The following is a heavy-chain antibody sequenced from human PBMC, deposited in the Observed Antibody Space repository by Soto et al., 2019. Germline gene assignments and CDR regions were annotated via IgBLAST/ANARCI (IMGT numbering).Heavy chain of an antibody. Sequence: ASVKVSCKASGYTFIHYAIHWVRQAPGQRPEWMGLINAASGNTQYSQEFQGRVTITRDTSANTAYMELSSLRSEDTAVYFCSRTGSSTGLYFYFDYWGQGTLVTVSS. D-gene: IGHD2-8*02. CDR2: INAASGNT. CDR3: SRTGSSTGLYFYFDY. CDR1: GYTFIHYA. V-gene: IGHV1-3*01. J-gene: IGHJ4*02.